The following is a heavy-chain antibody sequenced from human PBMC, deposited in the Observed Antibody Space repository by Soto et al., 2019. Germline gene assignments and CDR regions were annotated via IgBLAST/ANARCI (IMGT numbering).Heavy chain of an antibody. CDR2: ISAYNGNT. CDR1: GYTFTSYG. Sequence: QVQLVQSGAEVKKPGASVKVSCKASGYTFTSYGISWVRQAPGQGLEWMGWISAYNGNTNYAQKLQGRVTMTTDTYTTTAYMELRSLRSADTAVYYCARGPIVVVKNQPATHFDPWGQGTLVPVSS. D-gene: IGHD3-22*01. V-gene: IGHV1-18*01. CDR3: ARGPIVVVKNQPATHFDP. J-gene: IGHJ5*02.